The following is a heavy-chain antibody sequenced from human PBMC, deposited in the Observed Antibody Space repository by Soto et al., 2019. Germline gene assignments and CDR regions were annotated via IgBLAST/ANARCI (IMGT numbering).Heavy chain of an antibody. CDR3: ARDVLAVAGTRAFDI. D-gene: IGHD6-19*01. J-gene: IGHJ3*02. CDR2: IHHSGST. V-gene: IGHV4-4*02. Sequence: QVQLQESGPGLVKPSGTLSLTCAVSGGSISSGNWWSWVRQPPGKGLEWIGEIHHSGSTSYNPSLTRRVIMLVDKSKNQFSLRLSSVTAADTAVYYCARDVLAVAGTRAFDIWGQGTMVTVSS. CDR1: GGSISSGNW.